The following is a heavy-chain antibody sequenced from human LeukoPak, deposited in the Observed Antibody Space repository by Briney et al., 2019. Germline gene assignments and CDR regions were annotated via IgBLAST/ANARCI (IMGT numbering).Heavy chain of an antibody. CDR2: IYYSGST. V-gene: IGHV4-59*01. Sequence: SETLSLTCTVSGGSISSYYWSWIRQPPGKGLEWIGYIYYSGSTNYNPSLKSRVTISVDTSKKQFSLKLSSVTAADTAVYYCARVGGATRFDYWGQGTLVTVS. CDR3: ARVGGATRFDY. J-gene: IGHJ4*02. D-gene: IGHD5-24*01. CDR1: GGSISSYY.